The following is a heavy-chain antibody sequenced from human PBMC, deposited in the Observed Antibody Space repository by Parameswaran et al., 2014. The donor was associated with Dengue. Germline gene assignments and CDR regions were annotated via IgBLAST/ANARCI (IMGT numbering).Heavy chain of an antibody. CDR3: AKDPRYDSNGSYYRLHYYYMDV. J-gene: IGHJ6*03. Sequence: RWIRQPPGKGLEWVSSISGGGGNTYYADSVKGRFTISRDNSKNTMYLQMNSLRAEDTAVYYCAKDPRYDSNGSYYRLHYYYMDVWGQGTTVTVS. CDR2: ISGGGGNT. D-gene: IGHD3-22*01. V-gene: IGHV3-23*01.